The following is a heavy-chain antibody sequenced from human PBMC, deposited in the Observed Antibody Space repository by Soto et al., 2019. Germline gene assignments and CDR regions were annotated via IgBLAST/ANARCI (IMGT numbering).Heavy chain of an antibody. CDR3: AHYFDSSGHWGFDY. CDR1: GFSLTTRGVG. D-gene: IGHD3-22*01. Sequence: QITLKESGPTLVQPTQTLTLTCSFTGFSLTTRGVGVGWIRQPPGKALEWLTLIYWDNNSRHSESLRSRLTITKDTSNNQVVLTMTNVDPVDTAIYHCAHYFDSSGHWGFDYWGQGALVTVSS. V-gene: IGHV2-5*02. J-gene: IGHJ4*02. CDR2: IYWDNNS.